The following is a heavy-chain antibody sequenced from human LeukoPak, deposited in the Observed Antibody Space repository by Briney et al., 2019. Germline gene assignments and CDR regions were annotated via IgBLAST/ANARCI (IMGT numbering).Heavy chain of an antibody. CDR3: AGAYYGSGSYLDIDY. CDR2: IIPIFGTA. D-gene: IGHD3-10*01. CDR1: GGTFSSYA. J-gene: IGHJ4*02. Sequence: ASVKVSCKASGGTFSSYAISWVRQAPGQGLEWMGGIIPIFGTANYAQKFQGRVTITADESTSTAYMELGSLRSEDTAVYYCAGAYYGSGSYLDIDYWGQGTLVTVSS. V-gene: IGHV1-69*13.